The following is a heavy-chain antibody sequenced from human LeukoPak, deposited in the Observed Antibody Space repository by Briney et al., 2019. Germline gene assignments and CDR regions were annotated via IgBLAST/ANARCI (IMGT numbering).Heavy chain of an antibody. CDR2: ISSSGSTI. Sequence: PGGSLRLSCAASGFTFSSYEMNWVRQVPGKGLEWVSYISSSGSTIYYADSVKGRFTISRDNAKNSLYLQMNSLRAEDTAVYYCASWDYDYVWGSYRKADAFDIWGQGTMVTVSS. CDR1: GFTFSSYE. CDR3: ASWDYDYVWGSYRKADAFDI. D-gene: IGHD3-16*02. J-gene: IGHJ3*02. V-gene: IGHV3-48*03.